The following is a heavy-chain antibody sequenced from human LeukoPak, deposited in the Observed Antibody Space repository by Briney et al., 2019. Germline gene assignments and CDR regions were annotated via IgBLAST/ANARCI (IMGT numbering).Heavy chain of an antibody. CDR1: GGSISSTNYY. Sequence: PSETLSLTCTVSGGSISSTNYYWGWIRQPPGKGLEWVGTIYSSSGSTYYHPSLKSRVTISVDTSKNQFSLKLSSVTAADTAVYYCTRPDYYDSSGYYFDYWGQGTLVTVSS. CDR2: IYSSSGST. CDR3: TRPDYYDSSGYYFDY. J-gene: IGHJ4*02. V-gene: IGHV4-39*01. D-gene: IGHD3-22*01.